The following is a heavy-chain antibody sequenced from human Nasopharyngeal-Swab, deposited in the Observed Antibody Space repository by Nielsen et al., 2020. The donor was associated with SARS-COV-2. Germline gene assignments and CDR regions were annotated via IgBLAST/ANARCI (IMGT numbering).Heavy chain of an antibody. Sequence: GGSLRLSCAASGFTFSSYSMNWVRQAPGKGLEWVSSISSSSSYIYYADSVKGRFTISRDNAKNSLYLQMNSLRAEDTAVYYCARDAQVVTKPFDYWGQGTLVTFSS. CDR1: GFTFSSYS. J-gene: IGHJ4*02. CDR2: ISSSSSYI. V-gene: IGHV3-21*01. D-gene: IGHD4-23*01. CDR3: ARDAQVVTKPFDY.